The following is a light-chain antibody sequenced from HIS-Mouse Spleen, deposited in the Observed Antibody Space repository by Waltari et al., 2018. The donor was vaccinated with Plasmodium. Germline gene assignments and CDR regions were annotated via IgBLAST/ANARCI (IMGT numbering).Light chain of an antibody. CDR3: QQYNNWSFT. J-gene: IGKJ3*01. V-gene: IGKV3-15*01. CDR2: GAS. Sequence: EIVMTQSPATLSVSPGERATLTCRASQSVSSNLAWYQQKPGQAPGLLIYGASTRATGSPARFSGSGSGTECTLTISSLQSEDFAVYYCQQYNNWSFTFGPGTKVDIK. CDR1: QSVSSN.